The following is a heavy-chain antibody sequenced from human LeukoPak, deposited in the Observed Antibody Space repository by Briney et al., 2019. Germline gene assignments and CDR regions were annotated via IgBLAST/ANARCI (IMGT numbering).Heavy chain of an antibody. J-gene: IGHJ4*02. CDR3: ARVPGYTYGLDY. D-gene: IGHD5-18*01. Sequence: GGSLRLSCAASGFTFSSYSMNWVRQAPGKGLEWVSSISSSSSYIYYADSVKGRFTISRDNARNSLYLQLNSLRAEDTAVYYCARVPGYTYGLDYWGQGTLVTVSS. V-gene: IGHV3-21*01. CDR1: GFTFSSYS. CDR2: ISSSSSYI.